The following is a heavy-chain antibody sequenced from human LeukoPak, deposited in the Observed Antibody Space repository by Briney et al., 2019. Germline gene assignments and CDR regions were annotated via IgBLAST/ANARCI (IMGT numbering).Heavy chain of an antibody. CDR2: IYYSGST. CDR1: GGSISSGGYY. D-gene: IGHD3-16*01. Sequence: SETLSLTCTVSGGSISSGGYYWNWIRQHPGKGLEWIGYIYYSGSTYYNPSLKSRVTISGDTSKNQFSLKLSSVTAADTAVYYCARSQDDYVWGSAEEYYFDYWGQGTLVTVSS. CDR3: ARSQDDYVWGSAEEYYFDY. J-gene: IGHJ4*02. V-gene: IGHV4-31*03.